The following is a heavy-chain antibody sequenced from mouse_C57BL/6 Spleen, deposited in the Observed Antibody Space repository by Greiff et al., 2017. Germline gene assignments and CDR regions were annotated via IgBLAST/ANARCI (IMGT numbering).Heavy chain of an antibody. D-gene: IGHD2-1*01. CDR2: INPSNGGT. CDR1: GYTFTSYW. Sequence: VQLKQPGTELVKPGASVKLSCKASGYTFTSYWMHWVKQRPGQGLEWIGNINPSNGGTNYNEKFKSKATLTVDKSSSTAYMQLSSLTSEDSAVYYCARTPFYYGNSAWFADWGQGTLVTVSA. CDR3: ARTPFYYGNSAWFAD. J-gene: IGHJ3*01. V-gene: IGHV1-53*01.